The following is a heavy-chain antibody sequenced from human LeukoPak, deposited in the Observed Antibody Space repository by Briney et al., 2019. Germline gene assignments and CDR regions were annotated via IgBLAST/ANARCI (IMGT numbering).Heavy chain of an antibody. CDR3: ARDGKYCSSITCYTGNWFDP. Sequence: EGSLRLSCAASGFTFSSYAMHWVRQAPGKGLEWVATISYDGSNKYYVDSVKGRFTISRDNSKNTLYVQMNSLRAEDTAVYYCARDGKYCSSITCYTGNWFDPWGQGTLVTVSS. V-gene: IGHV3-30*04. CDR2: ISYDGSNK. CDR1: GFTFSSYA. D-gene: IGHD2-2*02. J-gene: IGHJ5*02.